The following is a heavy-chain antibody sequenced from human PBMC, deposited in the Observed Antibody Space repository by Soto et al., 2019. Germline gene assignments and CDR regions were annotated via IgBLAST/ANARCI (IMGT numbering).Heavy chain of an antibody. Sequence: QVQLVQSGAEIKKPGASVKVSCKASGYNFTGYYIHWVRQAPGQGLEWMGWINPNSGGTKNAQKFQGRVTMTRDTSINTAYMELRRLRSDDTAIYYCARDSTSLATPFYYYGMGVWGQGTTVTVSS. CDR2: INPNSGGT. CDR1: GYNFTGYY. J-gene: IGHJ6*02. CDR3: ARDSTSLATPFYYYGMGV. V-gene: IGHV1-2*02. D-gene: IGHD6-6*01.